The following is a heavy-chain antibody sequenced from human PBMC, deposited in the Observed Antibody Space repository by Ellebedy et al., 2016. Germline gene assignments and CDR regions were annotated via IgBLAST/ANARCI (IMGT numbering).Heavy chain of an antibody. CDR1: GYRFSNAR. CDR3: VRQEGGYSSFDY. Sequence: GESLKISXKASGYRFSNARIGWVRQTPGKGLEWMAIIYPSDSDARYSQSFQGQVTISVDLSINTAYLQWSRLKASDTAKYYCVRQEGGYSSFDYWGEGTLVTVAS. CDR2: IYPSDSDA. D-gene: IGHD5-12*01. V-gene: IGHV5-51*01. J-gene: IGHJ4*02.